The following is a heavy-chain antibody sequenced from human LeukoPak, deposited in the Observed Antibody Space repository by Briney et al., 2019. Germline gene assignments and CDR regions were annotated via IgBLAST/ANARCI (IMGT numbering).Heavy chain of an antibody. CDR2: MNWNGGST. CDR3: ARDLRKGRYYDSSGEGFDY. D-gene: IGHD3-22*01. Sequence: PGGSLRLSCAASGFTFDDYGMSWVRQAPGKGLEWVSGMNWNGGSTGYADSVKGRFTISRDNAKNSLYLQMNSLRAEDTALYYCARDLRKGRYYDSSGEGFDYWGQGTLVTVSS. J-gene: IGHJ4*02. CDR1: GFTFDDYG. V-gene: IGHV3-20*04.